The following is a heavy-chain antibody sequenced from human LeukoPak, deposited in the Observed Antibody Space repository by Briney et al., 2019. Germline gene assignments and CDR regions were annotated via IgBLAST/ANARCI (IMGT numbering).Heavy chain of an antibody. J-gene: IGHJ4*02. CDR3: ARDDFWSGYCRDYYDSSGYGLGGF. CDR2: IYYSGST. V-gene: IGHV4-39*02. CDR1: GGSISSSSYY. Sequence: SETLSLTCTVSGGSISSSSYYWGWIRQPPGKGLEWSGSIYYSGSTYYNPSLKSRVTISVDTSKNQFSLTLSSVTAADTAVYYCARDDFWSGYCRDYYDSSGYGLGGFWGQGTLVTVSS. D-gene: IGHD3-22*01.